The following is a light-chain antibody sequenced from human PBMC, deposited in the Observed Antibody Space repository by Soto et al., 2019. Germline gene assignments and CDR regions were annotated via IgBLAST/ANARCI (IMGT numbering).Light chain of an antibody. CDR3: QQYKSYPYT. V-gene: IGKV1-5*03. CDR1: QSISSS. Sequence: DIQMTQSPSTLSASVGDRVTITCRASQSISSSLAWYQQKPGKAPKLLMYKASSLESGVPSRFSGSGSGTEFTLTISSLQPDDFATYSCQQYKSYPYTFGQGTKLEIK. J-gene: IGKJ2*01. CDR2: KAS.